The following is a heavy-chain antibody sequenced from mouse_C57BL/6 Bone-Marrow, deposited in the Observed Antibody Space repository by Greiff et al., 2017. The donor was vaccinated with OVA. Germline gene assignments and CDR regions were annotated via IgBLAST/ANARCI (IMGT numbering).Heavy chain of an antibody. CDR2: INPYNGGT. D-gene: IGHD1-1*01. V-gene: IGHV1-19*01. Sequence: EVQLQQSGPVLVKPGASVKMSCKASGYTFTDYYMNWVKQSHGKSLEWIGVINPYNGGTSYNQKFKGKATLTVDKSSSTAYMELNSLTSEDSAVYYCAIGAVVATPSYWYFDVWGTGTTVTVSS. J-gene: IGHJ1*03. CDR3: AIGAVVATPSYWYFDV. CDR1: GYTFTDYY.